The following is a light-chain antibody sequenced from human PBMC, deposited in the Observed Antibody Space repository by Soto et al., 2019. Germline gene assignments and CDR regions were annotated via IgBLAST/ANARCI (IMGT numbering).Light chain of an antibody. Sequence: EIVLTQSPGTLSLSPGERATLSCRASQTVGSSFLAWFQHKPGQAPRLLIYGASTRATGIPDRFSSSGSGTDFTLTISRLEPEDFAVYYCHQYGSSQTFGQGTKVDIK. CDR2: GAS. V-gene: IGKV3-20*01. J-gene: IGKJ1*01. CDR3: HQYGSSQT. CDR1: QTVGSSF.